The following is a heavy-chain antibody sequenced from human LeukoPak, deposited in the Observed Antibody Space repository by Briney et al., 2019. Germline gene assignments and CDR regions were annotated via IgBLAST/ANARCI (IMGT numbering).Heavy chain of an antibody. CDR3: ARGARGSYSY. Sequence: SETLSLTCTVYDASFSGYCWSWIRQPPGKGLEWIGYIYYSGSTNHNPSLKSRVTISVDTSKNQFSLKLRSVTAADTAVYYCARGARGSYSYWGQGTLVTVSS. D-gene: IGHD1-26*01. CDR2: IYYSGST. J-gene: IGHJ4*02. CDR1: DASFSGYC. V-gene: IGHV4-59*08.